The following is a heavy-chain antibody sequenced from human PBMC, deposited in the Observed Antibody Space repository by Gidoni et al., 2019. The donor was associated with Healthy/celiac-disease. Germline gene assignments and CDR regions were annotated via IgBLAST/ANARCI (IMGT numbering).Heavy chain of an antibody. CDR1: GYTFTTYG. J-gene: IGHJ6*02. Sequence: QVQLVQSGAEVTKPGASVKVSCKASGYTFTTYGISWVRQAPGQGLEWMGWISAYNGNTNYAQKLQGRVTMTTDTSTSTAYMELRSLRSDDTAVYYCARDLALGYCSSTSCYTGVYYYYYGMDVWGQGTTVTVSS. CDR3: ARDLALGYCSSTSCYTGVYYYYYGMDV. CDR2: ISAYNGNT. V-gene: IGHV1-18*01. D-gene: IGHD2-2*02.